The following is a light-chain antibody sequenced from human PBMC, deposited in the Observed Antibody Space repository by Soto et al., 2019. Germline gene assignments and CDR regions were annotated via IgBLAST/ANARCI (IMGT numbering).Light chain of an antibody. Sequence: QSVLTQPPSASVTPGQRVTISCSGSSSNLGSDFVYWYQHLPGTAPRLLIQSNNQRPSGVPDRFSGSKSGTSASLAISGLRSEDEGDYYCAARDDSLGAWVFGGGTKLTVL. J-gene: IGLJ3*02. CDR3: AARDDSLGAWV. V-gene: IGLV1-47*02. CDR1: SSNLGSDF. CDR2: SNN.